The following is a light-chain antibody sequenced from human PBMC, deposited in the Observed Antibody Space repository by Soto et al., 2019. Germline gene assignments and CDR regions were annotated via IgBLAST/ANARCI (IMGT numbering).Light chain of an antibody. Sequence: QLVLTQSPSASASLGASVKLTCTLSSGHNTYAIAWHQQQPEKGPRYLMKLNSDGSHSKGDGIPDRFSGSSSGAERYLTNSSLQSEDEADYYCQTWGTGIWVFGGGTKLTVL. CDR2: LNSDGSH. CDR3: QTWGTGIWV. V-gene: IGLV4-69*01. CDR1: SGHNTYA. J-gene: IGLJ3*02.